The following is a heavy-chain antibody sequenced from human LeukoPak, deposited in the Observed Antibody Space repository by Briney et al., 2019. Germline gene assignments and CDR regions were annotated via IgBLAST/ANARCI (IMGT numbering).Heavy chain of an antibody. D-gene: IGHD3-3*01. CDR1: GFTFSDYY. J-gene: IGHJ3*02. V-gene: IGHV3-11*04. CDR2: ISSSGSTI. CDR3: ARSRTIFDAFDI. Sequence: GGTLRLSCAASGFTFSDYYMSWIPQAPGKGLEGVSYISSSGSTIYYADPVKGRFTISRDNAKNSLYLQMNSLRAEDTAVYYCARSRTIFDAFDIWGQGTMVTVSS.